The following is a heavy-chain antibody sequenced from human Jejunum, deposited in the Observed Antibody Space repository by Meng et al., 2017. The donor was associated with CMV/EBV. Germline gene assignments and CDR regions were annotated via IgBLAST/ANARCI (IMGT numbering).Heavy chain of an antibody. CDR2: IRNDESDK. CDR1: GFSFSTYG. D-gene: IGHD4-23*01. CDR3: AKDDPVVPN. J-gene: IGHJ4*02. V-gene: IGHV3-30*02. Sequence: LSGVAAGFSFSTYGMHWVRQTPGKGLEWVAFIRNDESDKFYGDSVKGRFTISRDSSKNSLYLQMNNLRTDDTAVYYCAKDDPVVPNWGQGTLVTVSS.